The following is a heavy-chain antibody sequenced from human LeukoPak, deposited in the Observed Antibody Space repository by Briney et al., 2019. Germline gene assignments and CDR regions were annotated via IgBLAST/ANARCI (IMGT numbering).Heavy chain of an antibody. Sequence: SETLSLTCTVSNGSITSGHYYWGWIRQPPGKGLEWIGSIYYTGTTNYNPSLKSRVTISVDTSKNQFSLKLSSVTAADTAVYYCARYYGDYEALGHAFDIWGQGTMVTVSS. J-gene: IGHJ3*02. V-gene: IGHV4-61*01. CDR1: NGSITSGHYY. CDR2: IYYTGTT. D-gene: IGHD4-17*01. CDR3: ARYYGDYEALGHAFDI.